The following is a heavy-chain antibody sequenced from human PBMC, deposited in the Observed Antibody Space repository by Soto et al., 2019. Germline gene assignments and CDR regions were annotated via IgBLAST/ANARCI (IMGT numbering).Heavy chain of an antibody. V-gene: IGHV3-53*01. Sequence: EVQLVESGGGLIQPGGSLRLSCAASGFTVSSNYMSWVRQAPGKGLEWVSVIYSGGSTYYADSVKGRFTISRDNSKNTLYLQMNSLRAEDTAVYYCAREGPSYYYGMDVWGQGTTVTVSS. CDR2: IYSGGST. CDR3: AREGPSYYYGMDV. CDR1: GFTVSSNY. J-gene: IGHJ6*02.